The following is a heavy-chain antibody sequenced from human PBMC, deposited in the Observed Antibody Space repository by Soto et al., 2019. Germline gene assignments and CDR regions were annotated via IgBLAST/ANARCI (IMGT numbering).Heavy chain of an antibody. CDR3: AKGDTTAVGTVDY. V-gene: IGHV3-23*01. Sequence: EMQLLESGGVLGQPGGSLRLSCTASGFTFSSYAMAWVRQAPGKGLEWVSGISAAGGDTYSADSVKGRFTISRDNFKNTLYLQMNRLRAEDTAVYYCAKGDTTAVGTVDYWGQGTLVTVSS. CDR2: ISAAGGDT. CDR1: GFTFSSYA. D-gene: IGHD6-13*01. J-gene: IGHJ4*02.